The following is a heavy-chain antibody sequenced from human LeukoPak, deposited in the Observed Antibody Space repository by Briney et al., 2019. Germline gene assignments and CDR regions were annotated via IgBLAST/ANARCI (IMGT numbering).Heavy chain of an antibody. V-gene: IGHV4-39*07. Sequence: SETLSLTCTVSGGSISSSSYYWGWIRQPPGKGLEWIGSIYYSGSTYYNPSLKSRVTISVDTSKNQFSLKLSSVTAADTAVYYCARGGIIVVVPAAMGAFDIWGQGTMVTVSS. J-gene: IGHJ3*02. CDR1: GGSISSSSYY. D-gene: IGHD2-2*01. CDR3: ARGGIIVVVPAAMGAFDI. CDR2: IYYSGST.